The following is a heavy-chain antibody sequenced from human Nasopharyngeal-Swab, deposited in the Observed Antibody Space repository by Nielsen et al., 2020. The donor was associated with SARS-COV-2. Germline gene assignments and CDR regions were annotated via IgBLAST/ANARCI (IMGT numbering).Heavy chain of an antibody. V-gene: IGHV3-23*01. CDR1: GFTFNSYA. CDR3: AKTSGYIGELLYYYYYMYV. J-gene: IGHJ6*03. D-gene: IGHD3-10*01. CDR2: ISGRGGRT. Sequence: GESLKISCAASGFTFNSYALSWVRQAPGKGLEWVSAISGRGGRTYYADSVKGRFTISRDNSKNTLDLQMNSLRAEDTAVYYCAKTSGYIGELLYYYYYMYVWGKGTTLTVSS.